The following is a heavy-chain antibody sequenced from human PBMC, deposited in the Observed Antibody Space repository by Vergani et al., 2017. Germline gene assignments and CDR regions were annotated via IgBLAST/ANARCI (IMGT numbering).Heavy chain of an antibody. CDR3: ARDQVPAAIRLNVGNYMYV. D-gene: IGHD2-2*02. CDR1: RSTFKTYG. V-gene: IGHV3-33*01. J-gene: IGHJ6*03. Sequence: VQLQESGGGLVKPGRSLTLSCVASRSTFKTYGMHWVRQAPGKGLEWVGLIYYDGSNAYYADSVKGRFTISRDNSKNTLYLQMSSLRAEDTAVYYCARDQVPAAIRLNVGNYMYVWGKGTTVIVSS. CDR2: IYYDGSNA.